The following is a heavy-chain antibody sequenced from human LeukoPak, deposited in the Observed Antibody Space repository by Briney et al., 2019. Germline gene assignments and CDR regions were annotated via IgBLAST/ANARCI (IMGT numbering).Heavy chain of an antibody. CDR1: GFTFSSYG. CDR3: ARVRAEMAAYDAFDI. Sequence: GGSLRLSCAASGFTFSSYGMHWVRQAPGKGLVWVSRINSDGSSTSYADSVKGRFTISRDNAKNTLYMQMNSLRAEDTAVYYCARVRAEMAAYDAFDIWGQGTMVTVSS. V-gene: IGHV3-74*01. D-gene: IGHD5-24*01. CDR2: INSDGSST. J-gene: IGHJ3*02.